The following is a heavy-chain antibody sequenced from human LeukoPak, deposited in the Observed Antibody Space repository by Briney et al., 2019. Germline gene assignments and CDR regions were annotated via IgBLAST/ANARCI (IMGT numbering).Heavy chain of an antibody. J-gene: IGHJ3*02. CDR3: ARGYYDSSGLDAFNI. D-gene: IGHD3-22*01. CDR1: GNSVNSGGYY. V-gene: IGHV4-31*03. CDR2: IYYSGST. Sequence: SETLSLTCTVSGNSVNSGGYYWGWIRQHPGKGLEWIGYIYYSGSTHYNPSLKSRVSISIDTTKNLFSLNLSSVTAADTAVYYCARGYYDSSGLDAFNIWGQGTTVTVSS.